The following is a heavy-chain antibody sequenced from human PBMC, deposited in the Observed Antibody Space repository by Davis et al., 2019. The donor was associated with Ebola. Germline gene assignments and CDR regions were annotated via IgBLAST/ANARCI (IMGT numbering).Heavy chain of an antibody. CDR2: IWYDGSNE. J-gene: IGHJ5*02. CDR3: AKGSYYYDSTGYHTFDP. Sequence: GGSLRLSCAASGFTFSIFGMHWVRQAPGKGLEWVAVIWYDGSNEYYADSVKGRFTTSRDNSKNTVYLQMNSLRAEDTAVYYCAKGSYYYDSTGYHTFDPWGQGTLVTVSS. D-gene: IGHD3-22*01. CDR1: GFTFSIFG. V-gene: IGHV3-33*06.